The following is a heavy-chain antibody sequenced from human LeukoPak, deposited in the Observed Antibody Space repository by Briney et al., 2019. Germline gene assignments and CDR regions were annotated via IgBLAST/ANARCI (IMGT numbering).Heavy chain of an antibody. D-gene: IGHD6-6*01. CDR3: AREGRSSSPMDY. J-gene: IGHJ4*02. CDR1: GYSFTTYW. CDR2: IYPGDSDT. V-gene: IGHV5-51*01. Sequence: PGESLKISCETSGYSFTTYWIGWVRQMLGKGLEWMSIIYPGDSDTRYSPSFQGQVTISADKSISTAYLQWGSLKASDTAMYYCAREGRSSSPMDYWGQGTLVTVSS.